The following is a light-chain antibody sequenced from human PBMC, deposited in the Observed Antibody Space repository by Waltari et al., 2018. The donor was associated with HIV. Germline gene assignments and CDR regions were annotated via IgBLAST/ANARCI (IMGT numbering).Light chain of an antibody. V-gene: IGKV3-15*01. J-gene: IGKJ1*01. Sequence: EVVLTQSPGTVSVSPGERATLSCRTSQSIGNNLVWYQMKPGQAPRLVIYDSSTRATGIPVRFSGSGSGTEFTLTISSLQSEDFAVYFWQQYNNWPRTFGQGTKVEI. CDR3: QQYNNWPRT. CDR1: QSIGNN. CDR2: DSS.